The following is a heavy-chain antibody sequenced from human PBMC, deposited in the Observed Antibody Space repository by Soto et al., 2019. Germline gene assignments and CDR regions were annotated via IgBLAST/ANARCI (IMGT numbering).Heavy chain of an antibody. Sequence: GASVKVSCEASGYTFSRYGISWVRQASGQGLEWMGWMNPNSNNTGYIQKFQGRVTMTKNTSISAAYMELSSLRSEDTAVYYCARGEDFMDVWGQGTTVTVSS. CDR1: GYTFSRYG. V-gene: IGHV1-8*02. CDR3: ARGEDFMDV. J-gene: IGHJ6*02. CDR2: MNPNSNNT.